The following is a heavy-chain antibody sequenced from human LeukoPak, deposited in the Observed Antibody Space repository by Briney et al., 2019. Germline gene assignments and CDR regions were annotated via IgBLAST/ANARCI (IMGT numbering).Heavy chain of an antibody. D-gene: IGHD3-22*01. CDR1: GGSISSYY. CDR2: IYYSGST. Sequence: SETLSLTCTVSGGSISSYYWSWIRQPPGKGLEWIGYIYYSGSTNYNPSLKSRVTISVDTSKNQFSLKLTSVTAADTAVYYCARDSGLFGSGYQTNFDYWGQGTLVTVSS. J-gene: IGHJ4*02. CDR3: ARDSGLFGSGYQTNFDY. V-gene: IGHV4-59*12.